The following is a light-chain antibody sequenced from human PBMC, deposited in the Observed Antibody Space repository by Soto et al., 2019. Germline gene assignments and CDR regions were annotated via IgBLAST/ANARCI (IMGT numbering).Light chain of an antibody. V-gene: IGLV2-18*02. CDR2: EVS. CDR3: SSYTSTNPYV. J-gene: IGLJ1*01. CDR1: SSDVGGYNR. Sequence: QSALTQPPSVSGSPGQSVTISCTGTSSDVGGYNRVSWYQQPPGTAPKLMIYEVSDRPSGVPDRFSGSKSGNTASLTISGLQDEDEADYYCSSYTSTNPYVFVAGTKVTVL.